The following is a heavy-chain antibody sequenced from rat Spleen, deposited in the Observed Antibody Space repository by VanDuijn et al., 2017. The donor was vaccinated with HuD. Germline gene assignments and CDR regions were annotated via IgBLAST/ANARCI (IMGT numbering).Heavy chain of an antibody. J-gene: IGHJ3*01. CDR1: GFSLTSYN. V-gene: IGHV2-30*01. D-gene: IGHD1-4*01. Sequence: QVQLKESGPGLVQPSQTLSLTCTVSGFSLTSYNVHWVRQPTGKGLEWMGVIWTGGSTDYTSALKSRRSISRDTSKSQVFLKMNSLQNEDTALYFCIRESLPRYTSHWFVYWGQGTLVTVSS. CDR2: IWTGGST. CDR3: IRESLPRYTSHWFVY.